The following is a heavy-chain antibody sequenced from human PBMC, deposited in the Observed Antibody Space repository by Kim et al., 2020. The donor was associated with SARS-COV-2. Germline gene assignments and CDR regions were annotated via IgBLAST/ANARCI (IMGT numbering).Heavy chain of an antibody. CDR2: INYSGNT. J-gene: IGHJ4*02. CDR1: GDSISRSSNY. V-gene: IGHV4-39*01. CDR3: PRLFPENSAVEY. Sequence: SETLSLTCTVSGDSISRSSNYWGWIRQPPGKGLEWIGSINYSGNTYYNPSLKSRVTISVDTSKNQFSLKIRSVTAAATAVYYCPRLFPENSAVEYWGQGT.